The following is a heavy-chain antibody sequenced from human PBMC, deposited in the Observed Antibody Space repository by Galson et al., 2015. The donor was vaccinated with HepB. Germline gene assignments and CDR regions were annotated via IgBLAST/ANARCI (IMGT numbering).Heavy chain of an antibody. Sequence: SVKVSCKASGYTFTGYYIHWVRQAPGQGLEWMGRINPNSGDTDYAQKFQGRVTMTRDTSISTAYMELRRLRSDDTAVYFCARDNEGGDIYHFYYYMDFWGKGTTVTVSS. V-gene: IGHV1-2*06. D-gene: IGHD4-17*01. CDR1: GYTFTGYY. CDR2: INPNSGDT. J-gene: IGHJ6*03. CDR3: ARDNEGGDIYHFYYYMDF.